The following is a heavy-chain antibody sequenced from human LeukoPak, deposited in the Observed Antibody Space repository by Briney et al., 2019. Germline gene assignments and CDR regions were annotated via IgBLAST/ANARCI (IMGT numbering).Heavy chain of an antibody. CDR1: GFTFSSYE. V-gene: IGHV3-21*01. J-gene: IGHJ4*02. D-gene: IGHD5-18*01. Sequence: AGGSLRLSCAASGFTFSSYEMNWVRQAPGKGLEWVSSISGSSTYIYYADAVKGRFTISRDNAKNSLYLQMNSLRAEDTAVYYCARRATTERGHSYGLDYWGQGTLVTVSS. CDR2: ISGSSTYI. CDR3: ARRATTERGHSYGLDY.